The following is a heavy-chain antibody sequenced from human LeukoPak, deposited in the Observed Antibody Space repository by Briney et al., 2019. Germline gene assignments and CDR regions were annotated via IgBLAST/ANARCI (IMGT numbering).Heavy chain of an antibody. CDR3: ARDSLINWGPGYYYYGMDV. J-gene: IGHJ6*02. CDR2: IKQDGSEK. CDR1: GFTFSSYG. V-gene: IGHV3-7*01. D-gene: IGHD7-27*01. Sequence: GGSLRLSCAASGFTFSSYGMSWVRQAPGKGLEWVANIKQDGSEKYYVDSVKGRFTISRDNAKNSLYLQMNSLRAEDTAVYHCARDSLINWGPGYYYYGMDVWGQGTTVTVSS.